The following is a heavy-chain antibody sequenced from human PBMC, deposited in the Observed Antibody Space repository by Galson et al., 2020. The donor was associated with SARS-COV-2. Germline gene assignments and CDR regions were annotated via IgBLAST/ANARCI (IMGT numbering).Heavy chain of an antibody. CDR3: AREIAALSDY. CDR1: GFSLSTSGMC. J-gene: IGHJ4*02. CDR2: IDWDDDK. Sequence: SGPTLVKPTQTLTLTCTFSGFSLSTSGMCVSWIRQPPGKALEWLARIDWDDDKYYSTSLKTRLTTSKDTSKNQVVLTMTNMDPVDTATYYCAREIAALSDYWGQGTLVTVSS. V-gene: IGHV2-70*11. D-gene: IGHD6-13*01.